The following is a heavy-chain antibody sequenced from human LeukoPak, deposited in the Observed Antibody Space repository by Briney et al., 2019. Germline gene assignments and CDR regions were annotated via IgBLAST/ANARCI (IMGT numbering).Heavy chain of an antibody. CDR2: IYHSGST. D-gene: IGHD3-22*01. J-gene: IGHJ3*02. V-gene: IGHV4-38-2*02. Sequence: SETLSLTCTVSGYSISSGYYWGWIRQPPEKGLEWIGSIYHSGSTNYNPSLKSRVTISVDTSKNQFSLKLSSVTAADTAVYYCARLGAAYYYDSSDDAFDIWGQGTMVTVSS. CDR1: GYSISSGYY. CDR3: ARLGAAYYYDSSDDAFDI.